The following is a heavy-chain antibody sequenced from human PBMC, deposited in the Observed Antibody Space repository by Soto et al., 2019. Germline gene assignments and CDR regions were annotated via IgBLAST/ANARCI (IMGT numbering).Heavy chain of an antibody. CDR1: GFTFSNYA. J-gene: IGHJ4*02. D-gene: IGHD6-19*01. V-gene: IGHV3-23*01. Sequence: GGSLRLSCAASGFTFSNYAMTWVRQAPGKGPEWVSAITGSGSSTFYADSVNGRYTISRDNSKNTLYLQMNSLRAEDTAVYYCAKRISGWYFIDYWGQGTLVTVSS. CDR2: ITGSGSST. CDR3: AKRISGWYFIDY.